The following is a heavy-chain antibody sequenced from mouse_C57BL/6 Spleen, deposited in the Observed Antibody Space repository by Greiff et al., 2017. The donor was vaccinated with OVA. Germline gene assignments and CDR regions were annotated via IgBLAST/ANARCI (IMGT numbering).Heavy chain of an antibody. CDR2: IDPNSGGT. Sequence: QVQLQQPGAELVKPGASVKLSCKASGYTFTSYWMHWVKQRPGRGLEWIGRIDPNSGGTKYNEKFKSKATLTVDKPSSTAYVQLSSLTSEDSAVYYYARDYDSSYYYFDYWGQGTTLTVSS. CDR1: GYTFTSYW. D-gene: IGHD1-1*01. J-gene: IGHJ2*01. V-gene: IGHV1-72*01. CDR3: ARDYDSSYYYFDY.